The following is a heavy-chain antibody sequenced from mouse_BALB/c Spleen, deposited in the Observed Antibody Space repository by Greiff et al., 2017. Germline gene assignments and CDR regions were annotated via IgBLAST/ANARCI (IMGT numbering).Heavy chain of an antibody. CDR2: INPGSGGT. CDR1: GYAFTNYL. Sequence: VQLQESGAELVRPGTSVKVSCKASGYAFTNYLIEWVKQRPGQGLEWIGVINPGSGGTNYNEKFKGKATLTADKSSSTAYMQLSSLTSDDSAVYFCANDAMDYWGQGTSVTVSS. J-gene: IGHJ4*01. CDR3: ANDAMDY. V-gene: IGHV1-54*01.